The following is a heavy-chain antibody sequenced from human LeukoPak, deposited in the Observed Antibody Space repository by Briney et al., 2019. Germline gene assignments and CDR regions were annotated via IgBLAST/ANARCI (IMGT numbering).Heavy chain of an antibody. CDR2: IYYSGSA. J-gene: IGHJ4*02. Sequence: PSETLSLTCAVSGGSISSADFYWSWIRQHPRKGLEWIGFIYYSGSAYYNPSLKSRVSISIDTSKNQFSLTLNSVTAADTAVYYCARGSDFFDYWGQGTLVTVSS. CDR1: GGSISSADFY. CDR3: ARGSDFFDY. V-gene: IGHV4-31*11.